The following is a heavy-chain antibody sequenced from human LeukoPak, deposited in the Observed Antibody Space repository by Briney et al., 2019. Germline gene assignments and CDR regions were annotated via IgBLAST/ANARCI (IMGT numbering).Heavy chain of an antibody. D-gene: IGHD6-13*01. V-gene: IGHV5-51*01. CDR2: IHPGNSET. Sequence: PGESLKISCKGSGYSFSSYWIAWVRQMPGKGLEWMGIIHPGNSETTYNPSFKGHVTMSADKSISTAYLQWSSLGDTDTAKYYCARRLSTIAISAANDYWGQGTLVTVSS. CDR1: GYSFSSYW. J-gene: IGHJ4*02. CDR3: ARRLSTIAISAANDY.